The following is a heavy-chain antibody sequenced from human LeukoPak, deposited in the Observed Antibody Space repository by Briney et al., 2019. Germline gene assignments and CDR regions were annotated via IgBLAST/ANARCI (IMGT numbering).Heavy chain of an antibody. Sequence: GGSLRLSCAASGFTFSSYVMSWVRQAPGEGLEWVSAISGSGSNTFYADSVKGRFTISRDNSKSTLYLQMNSLRAEDTAIYYCAKDQMIAGGQVYWGQGTLVTVSS. CDR2: ISGSGSNT. CDR3: AKDQMIAGGQVY. D-gene: IGHD3-22*01. J-gene: IGHJ4*02. V-gene: IGHV3-23*01. CDR1: GFTFSSYV.